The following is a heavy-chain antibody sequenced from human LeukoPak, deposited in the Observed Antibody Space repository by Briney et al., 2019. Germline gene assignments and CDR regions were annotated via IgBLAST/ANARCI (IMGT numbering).Heavy chain of an antibody. CDR2: IYTSGST. J-gene: IGHJ4*02. Sequence: PSETLSLTCTVSGGSISSYYWSWIRQPAGKGLEWIGRIYTSGSTNYNPSLKSRVTVSVDTSKNQFSLKLSSVTAADTAVYYCAASQVGGYSYGSYFDYWGQGTLVTVSS. CDR1: GGSISSYY. V-gene: IGHV4-4*07. D-gene: IGHD5-18*01. CDR3: AASQVGGYSYGSYFDY.